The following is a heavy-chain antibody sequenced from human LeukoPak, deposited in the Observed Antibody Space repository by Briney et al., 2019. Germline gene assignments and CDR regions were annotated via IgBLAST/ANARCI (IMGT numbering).Heavy chain of an antibody. J-gene: IGHJ4*02. CDR1: GGSFSGYY. CDR3: ARGSSYRYSPFDY. Sequence: SETLSLTCAVYGGSFSGYYWSWIRQPPGKGLEWIGEINHSGSTNYNPSLKSRVTISVDTSKNQFSLKLSSVTAADTAVYYCARGSSYRYSPFDYWGQGTLVTVSS. D-gene: IGHD3-16*02. CDR2: INHSGST. V-gene: IGHV4-34*01.